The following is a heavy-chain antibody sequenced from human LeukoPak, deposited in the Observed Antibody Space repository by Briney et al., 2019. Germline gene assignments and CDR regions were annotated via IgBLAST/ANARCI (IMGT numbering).Heavy chain of an antibody. Sequence: PSETLSLTCTVSGGSISSSSYYWGWIRQPPGKGLEWIGSIYYSGSTYYNPSLKSRVTISVDTSKNQFSLKLSSVTAADTAVYYCAREHYDSSGYYYDYWGQGTLVTVSS. CDR3: AREHYDSSGYYYDY. D-gene: IGHD3-22*01. J-gene: IGHJ4*02. CDR2: IYYSGST. V-gene: IGHV4-39*02. CDR1: GGSISSSSYY.